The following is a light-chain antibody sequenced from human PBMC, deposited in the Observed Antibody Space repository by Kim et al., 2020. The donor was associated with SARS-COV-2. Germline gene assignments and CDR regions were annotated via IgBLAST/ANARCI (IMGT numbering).Light chain of an antibody. CDR3: QQYKTYST. V-gene: IGKV1-5*03. CDR2: KSS. CDR1: QSISPW. J-gene: IGKJ1*01. Sequence: SASIRDRVTITCRVSQSISPWLAWFQQKPGKAPKLLIYKSSTLQSGVPSRFSGSESGTEFTLTITSLQPDDFATYYCQQYKTYSTFGQGTKVDIK.